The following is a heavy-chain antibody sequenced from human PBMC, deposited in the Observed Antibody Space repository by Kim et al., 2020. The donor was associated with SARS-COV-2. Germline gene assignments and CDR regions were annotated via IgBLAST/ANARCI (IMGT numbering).Heavy chain of an antibody. CDR3: ARGGVVANL. J-gene: IGHJ4*02. CDR1: GGSISSYY. CDR2: IYYSGST. V-gene: IGHV4-59*13. Sequence: SETLSLTCTVSGGSISSYYWSWIRQPPGKGLEWIGYIYYSGSTNYNPSLKSRVTISVDTSKNQFSLKLSSVTAADTAVYYCARGGVVANLWGQGTLVTVSS. D-gene: IGHD2-15*01.